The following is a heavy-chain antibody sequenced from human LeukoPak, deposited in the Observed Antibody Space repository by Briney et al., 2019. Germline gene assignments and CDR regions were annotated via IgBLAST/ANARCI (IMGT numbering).Heavy chain of an antibody. D-gene: IGHD1-26*01. V-gene: IGHV3-23*01. CDR3: AKENPVGGTNYFDY. CDR2: ITASGDST. J-gene: IGHJ4*02. CDR1: GFTFNSYA. Sequence: PGGSLGLSCAASGFTFNSYAMSWVRQAPGKGLEWVSAITASGDSTFYADSVKGRFTISRDNSKNTLYLQMNTLRAEDTAVYYCAKENPVGGTNYFDYWGQGTLVTVSS.